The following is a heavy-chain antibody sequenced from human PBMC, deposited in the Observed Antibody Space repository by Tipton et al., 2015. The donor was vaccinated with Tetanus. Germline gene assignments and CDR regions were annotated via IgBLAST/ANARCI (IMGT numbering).Heavy chain of an antibody. CDR3: VRLWGYYYDSSGYPDS. CDR2: IYYTGNT. Sequence: TLSLTCTVSGGSISSSGFYWGWIRQPPGKELEWIGDIYYTGNTNYKPSLRGRVPMSVDTSKYQHSVRLTSVTAADTAVYYCVRLWGYYYDSSGYPDSWGHGTLVTVSS. D-gene: IGHD3-22*01. J-gene: IGHJ5*01. V-gene: IGHV4-39*01. CDR1: GGSISSSGFY.